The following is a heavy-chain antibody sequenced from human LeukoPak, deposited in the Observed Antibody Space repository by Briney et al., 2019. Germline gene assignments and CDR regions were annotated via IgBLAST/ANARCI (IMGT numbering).Heavy chain of an antibody. J-gene: IGHJ5*02. CDR2: ISYDGSNK. V-gene: IGHV3-30*03. CDR1: GFTFSSYS. D-gene: IGHD2-2*01. Sequence: GGSLRLSCAASGFTFSSYSMNWVRQAPGKGLEWVAVISYDGSNKYYADSVKGRFTISRDNSKNTLYLQMNSLRAEDTAVYYCARDRGYCSSTSCLNWFDPWGQGTLVTVSS. CDR3: ARDRGYCSSTSCLNWFDP.